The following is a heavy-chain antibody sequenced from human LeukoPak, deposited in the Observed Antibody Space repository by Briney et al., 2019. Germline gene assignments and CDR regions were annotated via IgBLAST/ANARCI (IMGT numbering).Heavy chain of an antibody. CDR2: IIPILGIA. J-gene: IGHJ5*02. CDR1: GYTFTGYY. D-gene: IGHD4-17*01. CDR3: ASTVTTPYNWFDP. V-gene: IGHV1-69*02. Sequence: SVKVSCKASGYTFTGYYMHWVRQAPGQGLEWMGRIIPILGIANYAQKFQGRVTITADKSTSTAYMELSSLRSEDTAVYYCASTVTTPYNWFDPWGQGTLVTVSS.